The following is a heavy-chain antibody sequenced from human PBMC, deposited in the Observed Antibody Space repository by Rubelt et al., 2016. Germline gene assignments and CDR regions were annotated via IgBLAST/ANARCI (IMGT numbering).Heavy chain of an antibody. Sequence: QLQLQESGPGLVKPSETLSLTCAVYGGSFSGYSWTWIRQPPGKGLEWLGEIDHSGNTDYIPSLKSRVSISVDTSKKQISLKMSSVTAADTAVYYCARHDTGGFLFDFWGQGTPVTVSS. V-gene: IGHV4-34*01. D-gene: IGHD7-27*01. CDR2: IDHSGNT. J-gene: IGHJ4*02. CDR3: ARHDTGGFLFDF. CDR1: GGSFSGYS.